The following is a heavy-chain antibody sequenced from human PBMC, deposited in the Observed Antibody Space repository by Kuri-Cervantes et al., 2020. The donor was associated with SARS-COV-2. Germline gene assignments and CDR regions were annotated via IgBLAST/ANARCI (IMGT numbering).Heavy chain of an antibody. V-gene: IGHV1-18*01. Sequence: ASVKVSCKASGDTFTSYGISWVRQAPGQGLEWMGWISAYNGNTNFAQNLQGRVTMTTDTSSSTAYMELRSLRSEDTAVYYCATVRGGGAYYDFWSGYHNGAPFDYWGQGTLVTVSS. CDR3: ATVRGGGAYYDFWSGYHNGAPFDY. D-gene: IGHD3-3*01. CDR1: GDTFTSYG. CDR2: ISAYNGNT. J-gene: IGHJ4*02.